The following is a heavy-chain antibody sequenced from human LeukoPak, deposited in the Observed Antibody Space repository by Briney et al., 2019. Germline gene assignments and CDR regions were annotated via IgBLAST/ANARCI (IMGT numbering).Heavy chain of an antibody. V-gene: IGHV4-59*04. CDR1: GGSISSYY. CDR2: IYHSGST. Sequence: SETLSLTCTVSGGSISSYYWSWIRQPPGKGLEWIGSIYHSGSTYYNPSLKSRVTISVDTSKNQFSLKLSSVTAADTAVYYCARPRRRYCGGDCSYYFDYWGQGTLVTVSS. J-gene: IGHJ4*02. CDR3: ARPRRRYCGGDCSYYFDY. D-gene: IGHD2-21*02.